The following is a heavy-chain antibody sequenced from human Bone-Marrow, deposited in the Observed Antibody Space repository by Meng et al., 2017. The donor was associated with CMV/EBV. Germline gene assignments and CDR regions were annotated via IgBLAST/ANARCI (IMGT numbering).Heavy chain of an antibody. CDR3: ARDSRPNIVVVPAAILDP. J-gene: IGHJ5*02. CDR2: MYGGGGT. CDR1: GFTVSTNY. Sequence: GESLKISCAASGFTVSTNYMTWVRQAPGRGLEWVSVMYGGGGTYYADSVKGRFIISRDSSKNTLYLQMNSLRAEDTAVYYCARDSRPNIVVVPAAILDPWGQGTRVTVSS. V-gene: IGHV3-66*02. D-gene: IGHD2-2*01.